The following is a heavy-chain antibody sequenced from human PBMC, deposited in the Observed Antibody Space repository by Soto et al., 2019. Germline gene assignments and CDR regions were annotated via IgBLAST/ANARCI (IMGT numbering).Heavy chain of an antibody. CDR1: GYTFTGYY. J-gene: IGHJ6*02. CDR2: INPNSGGT. V-gene: IGHV1-2*02. D-gene: IGHD2-15*01. Sequence: ASLKVSCKASGYTFTGYYMHWVRQAPGQGLEWMGWINPNSGGTNYAQKFQGRVTMTRDTSISTAYMELSRLRSDDTAVYYCARVLRYCSGGSCYSHYYYYGMDVWGQGTTVTVS. CDR3: ARVLRYCSGGSCYSHYYYYGMDV.